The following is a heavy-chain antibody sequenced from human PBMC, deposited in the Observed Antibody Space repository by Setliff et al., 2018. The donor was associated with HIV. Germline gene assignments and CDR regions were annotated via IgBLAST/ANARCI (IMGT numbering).Heavy chain of an antibody. V-gene: IGHV3-21*01. CDR2: ISYRSSYI. Sequence: PGGSLRLSCAASGFTFSTYCMNWVRQAPGKGLEWISSISYRSSYIYYSDSVKGRFTISRDDAKNSLFLQVNSLRDEDTAVYYCARAYNVYDYRSDSSGYDYWGQGTLVTVSS. CDR3: ARAYNVYDYRSDSSGYDY. J-gene: IGHJ4*02. CDR1: GFTFSTYC. D-gene: IGHD3-22*01.